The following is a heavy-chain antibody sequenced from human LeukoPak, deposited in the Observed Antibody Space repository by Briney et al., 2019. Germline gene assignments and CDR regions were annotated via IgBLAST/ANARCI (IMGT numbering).Heavy chain of an antibody. CDR2: IYYSGST. Sequence: SETLSLTCTVSGGSISSYYWSWIRQPPGKGLEWIGYIYYSGSTNYNPSLKSRVTISVDTSKNQFSLKLSSVTAADTAVYYCARVIFNDIFPRGAFDIWGQGTMVTVSS. J-gene: IGHJ3*02. CDR1: GGSISSYY. V-gene: IGHV4-59*01. D-gene: IGHD3-9*01. CDR3: ARVIFNDIFPRGAFDI.